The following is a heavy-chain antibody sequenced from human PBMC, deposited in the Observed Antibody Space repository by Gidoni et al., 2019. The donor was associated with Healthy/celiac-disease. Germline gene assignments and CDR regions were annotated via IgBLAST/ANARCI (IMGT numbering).Heavy chain of an antibody. D-gene: IGHD1-26*01. J-gene: IGHJ4*02. CDR1: GFTFSSYA. Sequence: QVQLVESGGGVVQPGRSLRLSCAASGFTFSSYAMHWVRQAPGKGLEWVAVISYDGSNKYYADSVKGRFTISRDNSKNTLYLQMNSLRAEDTAVYYCAREGMGSYSPYFDYWGQGTLVTVSS. CDR3: AREGMGSYSPYFDY. CDR2: ISYDGSNK. V-gene: IGHV3-30-3*01.